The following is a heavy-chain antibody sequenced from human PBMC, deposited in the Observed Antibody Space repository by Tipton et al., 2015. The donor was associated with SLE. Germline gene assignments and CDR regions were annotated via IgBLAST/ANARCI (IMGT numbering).Heavy chain of an antibody. CDR1: GVYINSGGFYY. D-gene: IGHD3-22*01. Sequence: TLSLTCNLSGVYINSGGFYYWSWIRQPAGKGLEWIGHIYSTGSTDYNPSLKSRVSISVDTSKNQFSLRLSSVTAADTAVYFCARSHRSSGYSLYYFDYWGQGTLVTVSS. V-gene: IGHV4-61*09. CDR3: ARSHRSSGYSLYYFDY. J-gene: IGHJ4*02. CDR2: IYSTGST.